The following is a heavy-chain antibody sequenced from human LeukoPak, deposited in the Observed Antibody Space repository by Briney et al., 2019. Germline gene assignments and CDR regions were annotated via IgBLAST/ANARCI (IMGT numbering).Heavy chain of an antibody. CDR3: ARNIWFGESADAFDI. J-gene: IGHJ3*02. CDR2: INPNSGGT. CDR1: GYTFTGYY. D-gene: IGHD3-10*01. Sequence: ASVKVSCKASGYTFTGYYMHWVRQAPGQGLEWMGWINPNSGGTNYAQKFQGRVTMTRDKSIRAAYMELSRLTSDDTAVYYCARNIWFGESADAFDIWGQGTMVTVSS. V-gene: IGHV1-2*02.